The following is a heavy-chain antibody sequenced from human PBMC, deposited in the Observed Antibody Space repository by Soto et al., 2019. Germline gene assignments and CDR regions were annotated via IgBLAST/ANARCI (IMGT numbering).Heavy chain of an antibody. J-gene: IGHJ4*02. D-gene: IGHD5-18*01. V-gene: IGHV3-30*03. CDR3: VSDRGYGHASVPYS. CDR2: ISYDGSLQ. CDR1: GFAFSSYG. Sequence: QAQLVESGGGVVQPGRSLRLSCAASGFAFSSYGMHWVCQAPGTGLEWVAVISYDGSLQYYADSVKGRFTISRDNSKNMVLLQMSSLRAEDTAVYYCVSDRGYGHASVPYSWGQGTLVSVSS.